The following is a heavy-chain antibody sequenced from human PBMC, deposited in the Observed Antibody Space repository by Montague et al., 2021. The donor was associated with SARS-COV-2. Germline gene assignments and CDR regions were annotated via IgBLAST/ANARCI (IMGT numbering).Heavy chain of an antibody. Sequence: PALVKPTQTLTLTCTFSGFSLSTSGVGVGWIRQPPGKALEWLAFIYWDDDKRYSPSLKSRLTITKDTSKNQVVLTMTNMDPVDTATYYCAHRRPLWGYFDYWGQGTLVTVSS. CDR2: IYWDDDK. V-gene: IGHV2-5*02. CDR3: AHRRPLWGYFDY. CDR1: GFSLSTSGVG. J-gene: IGHJ4*02. D-gene: IGHD7-27*01.